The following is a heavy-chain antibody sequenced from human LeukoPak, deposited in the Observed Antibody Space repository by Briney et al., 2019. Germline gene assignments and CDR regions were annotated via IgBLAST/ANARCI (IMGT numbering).Heavy chain of an antibody. D-gene: IGHD2-8*02. CDR2: IKQDGSQK. V-gene: IGHV3-7*01. CDR1: GFTFTNYW. CDR3: AKDDSYYHDDTGAE. Sequence: GGSLRLSCVASGFTFTNYWMNWVRQAPGKGLEWVASIKQDGSQKSYVDSVKGRFTISRDNSKNTLYVEMNSLGAEDTAVYFCAKDDSYYHDDTGAEWGQGTLVTVSS. J-gene: IGHJ4*02.